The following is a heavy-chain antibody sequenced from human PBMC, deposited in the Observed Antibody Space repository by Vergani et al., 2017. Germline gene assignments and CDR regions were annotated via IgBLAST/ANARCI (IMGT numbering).Heavy chain of an antibody. CDR2: MNPKSGNT. J-gene: IGHJ4*02. CDR1: GYTFTSYD. V-gene: IGHV1-8*01. CDR3: ASAQYCSSTSCMYYYDSSPRYTSGY. Sequence: QVQLVQSGAEVKKPGASVKVSCKASGYTFTSYDINWVRQATGQGLEWMGWMNPKSGNTGYAQKFQGRVTITRNTSLSTAYMELSSLIYEDTAVYYCASAQYCSSTSCMYYYDSSPRYTSGYWGQGTLVTVSS. D-gene: IGHD2-2*01.